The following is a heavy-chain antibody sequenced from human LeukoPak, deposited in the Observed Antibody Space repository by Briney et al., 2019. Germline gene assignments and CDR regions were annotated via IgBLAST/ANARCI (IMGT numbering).Heavy chain of an antibody. Sequence: PGGSLRLSCAASGFTFDDYGMSWVRHAPGKGLEWVSGINWNGGSTGYADSVKGRFTISRDNAKNSLYLQMNSLRAEDTAVYYCARGPYNGSPYYYYYMDVWGKGTTVTISS. CDR2: INWNGGST. V-gene: IGHV3-20*04. CDR1: GFTFDDYG. D-gene: IGHD5-24*01. J-gene: IGHJ6*03. CDR3: ARGPYNGSPYYYYYMDV.